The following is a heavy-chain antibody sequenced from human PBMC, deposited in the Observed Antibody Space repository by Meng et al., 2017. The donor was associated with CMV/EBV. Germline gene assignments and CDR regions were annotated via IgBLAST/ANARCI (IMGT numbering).Heavy chain of an antibody. D-gene: IGHD3-3*01. V-gene: IGHV4-34*01. Sequence: QRAVVVRWRPTESWSLACAVYGGLCRGYYWAWLRPPPGNGLERNGETNHRGSTNYNPSLKSRVTLSVDTSKSQFSMKLSSVTAADTAVYFCARVWVRPAVLRFLKSVRFDPWGQGTLVTVSS. CDR2: TNHRGST. CDR1: GGLCRGYY. CDR3: ARVWVRPAVLRFLKSVRFDP. J-gene: IGHJ5*02.